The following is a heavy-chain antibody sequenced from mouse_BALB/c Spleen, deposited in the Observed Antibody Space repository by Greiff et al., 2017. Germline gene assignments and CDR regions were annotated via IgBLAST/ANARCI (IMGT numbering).Heavy chain of an antibody. V-gene: IGHV3-2*02. CDR3: AFGRGAMDY. CDR2: ISYSGST. CDR1: GYSITSDYA. J-gene: IGHJ4*01. D-gene: IGHD1-1*01. Sequence: DVQLQESGPGLVKPSQSLSLTCTVTGYSITSDYAWNWIRQFPGNKLEWMGYISYSGSTSYNPSLKSRISITRDTSKNQFFLQLNSVTTEDTATYYCAFGRGAMDYWGQGTSVTVSS.